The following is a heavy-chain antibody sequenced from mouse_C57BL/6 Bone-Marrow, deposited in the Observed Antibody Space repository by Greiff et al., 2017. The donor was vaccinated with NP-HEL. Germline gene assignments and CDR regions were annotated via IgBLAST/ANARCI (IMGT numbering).Heavy chain of an antibody. D-gene: IGHD1-1*01. V-gene: IGHV5-6*01. CDR2: ISSGGSYT. CDR1: GFTFSSYG. Sequence: EVQLVESGGDLVKPGGSLKLSCAASGFTFSSYGMSWVRQTPDKRLEWVATISSGGSYTYYPYSVKGRFTISRDNAKNTLYLQMSSLKSEDTAMYYCARGYYGSSYGFAYWGQGTLVTVSA. J-gene: IGHJ3*01. CDR3: ARGYYGSSYGFAY.